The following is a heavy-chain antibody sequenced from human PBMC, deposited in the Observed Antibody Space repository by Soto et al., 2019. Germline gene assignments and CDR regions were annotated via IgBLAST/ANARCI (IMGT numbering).Heavy chain of an antibody. Sequence: QVQLQESAPGLVKPSGTLSLTCAVSGGSISSSNWWRWVRQPPVKGLEWIGEIYHSGSTNYNPSLKSGVTISVDKSKNHFSLKLSSVTAADTAVYYCARGYSSSWYLPRCLDYWGQGTLVTVSS. D-gene: IGHD6-13*01. J-gene: IGHJ4*02. CDR3: ARGYSSSWYLPRCLDY. CDR2: IYHSGST. V-gene: IGHV4-4*02. CDR1: GGSISSSNW.